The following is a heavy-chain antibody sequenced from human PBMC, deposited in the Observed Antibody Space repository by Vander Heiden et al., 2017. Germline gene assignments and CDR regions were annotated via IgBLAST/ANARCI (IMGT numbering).Heavy chain of an antibody. J-gene: IGHJ5*02. V-gene: IGHV4-34*01. CDR2: INHSGST. Sequence: QVQLQQWGAGLLKPSETLSLTCAVYGGSFSGYYWSWIRQPPGKGLEWIGEINHSGSTNYNPSLKRRVTISVDTSKNQFSLKLSSVTAAETAVYYCARAITIFGVGIPGNWFDPWGQGTLVTVSS. CDR1: GGSFSGYY. CDR3: ARAITIFGVGIPGNWFDP. D-gene: IGHD3-3*01.